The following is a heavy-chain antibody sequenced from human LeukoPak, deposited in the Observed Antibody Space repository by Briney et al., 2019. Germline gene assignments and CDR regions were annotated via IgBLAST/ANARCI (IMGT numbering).Heavy chain of an antibody. J-gene: IGHJ4*02. Sequence: ASVKVSCKASGYTFTGYYMHWGRQSPGQGLEWMGRINPNSGGTNYAQKFQGRVTMTRDTSISTAYMELSRLRSDDTAVYYCARDLGIAAAGTSLIDYWGQGTLVTVSS. CDR3: ARDLGIAAAGTSLIDY. CDR1: GYTFTGYY. D-gene: IGHD6-13*01. V-gene: IGHV1-2*06. CDR2: INPNSGGT.